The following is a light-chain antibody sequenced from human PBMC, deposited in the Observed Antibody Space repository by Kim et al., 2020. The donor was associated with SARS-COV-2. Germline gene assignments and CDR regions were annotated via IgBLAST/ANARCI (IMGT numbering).Light chain of an antibody. CDR3: QAWDSSPVV. CDR1: KLGDKY. J-gene: IGLJ2*01. CDR2: QDS. Sequence: SYELTQPPSVSVSPGQTASITCSGDKLGDKYACWYQQKPGQSPVLVIYQDSKRHSGIPERFSGSNSGNTATLTNSGTQAMDEADYYCQAWDSSPVVFGGG. V-gene: IGLV3-1*01.